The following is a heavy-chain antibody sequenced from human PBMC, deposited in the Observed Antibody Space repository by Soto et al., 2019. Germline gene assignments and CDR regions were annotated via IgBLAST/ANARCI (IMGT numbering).Heavy chain of an antibody. CDR1: GYTFTAYH. Sequence: QVQLVQSGAEVKEPGDSVRVSCEASGYTFTAYHIHWVRQAPGQGLEWMGWINPKFGDTTYAQDCQGRVSMTRDMTISTGYRELSRLTSDDTAIYYCARNMDYYYGRGSGNGQGVWGQGTTVTVFS. D-gene: IGHD3-10*02. CDR2: INPKFGDT. CDR3: ARNMDYYYGRGSGNGQGV. V-gene: IGHV1-2*02. J-gene: IGHJ6*02.